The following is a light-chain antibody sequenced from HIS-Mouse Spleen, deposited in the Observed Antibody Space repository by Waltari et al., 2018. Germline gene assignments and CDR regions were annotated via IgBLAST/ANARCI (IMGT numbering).Light chain of an antibody. CDR2: AAS. CDR1: QGISSY. J-gene: IGKJ1*01. Sequence: AIRMTQSPSSLSASTGDRVTITCRASQGISSYLAWYQQKPGKAPKLLIYAASTLQSGGPSRFSGSGSGTDFTLTISCLQSEDSATYYCQQYYSYPWTFGQGTKVEIK. V-gene: IGKV1-8*01. CDR3: QQYYSYPWT.